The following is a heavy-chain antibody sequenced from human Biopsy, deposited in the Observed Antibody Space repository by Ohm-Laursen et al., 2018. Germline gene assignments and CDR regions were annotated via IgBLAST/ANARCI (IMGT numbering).Heavy chain of an antibody. Sequence: SETLSLTCAVFGKTFSDYQWSWIRQPPGKGLEWIGQINQAGTTNYNPSLKSRVSIYADPSKYEFSLRLTSVTAADTAVYLCGNEVHGRDYWGLGAQVTVSS. CDR3: GNEVHGRDY. CDR1: GKTFSDYQ. D-gene: IGHD2-15*01. CDR2: INQAGTT. V-gene: IGHV4-34*08. J-gene: IGHJ4*02.